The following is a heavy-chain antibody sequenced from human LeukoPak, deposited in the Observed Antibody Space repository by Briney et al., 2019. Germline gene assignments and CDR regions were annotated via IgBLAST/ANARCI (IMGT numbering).Heavy chain of an antibody. CDR1: GGSISSYY. D-gene: IGHD3-22*01. J-gene: IGHJ4*02. Sequence: PSETLSLTCTVSGGSISSYYWSWIRQPPGKGLEWIGEINHSGSTNYNPSLKSRVTISVDTSKNQFSLKLSSVTAADTAVYYCARGDLYYYDSSGYNAYFDYWGQGTLVTVSS. CDR2: INHSGST. CDR3: ARGDLYYYDSSGYNAYFDY. V-gene: IGHV4-34*01.